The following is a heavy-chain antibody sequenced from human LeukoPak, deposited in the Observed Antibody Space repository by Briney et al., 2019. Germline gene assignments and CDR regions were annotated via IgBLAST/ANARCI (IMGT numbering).Heavy chain of an antibody. J-gene: IGHJ4*02. Sequence: ASVKVSCKASGYTFTSYGISWVRQAPGQGLEWMGWISAYNGNTNYAQKLQGRVTMTTDTSTSTAYMELRSLRSDGTAVYYCARDRPNNIAAAGDYWGQGTLVTVSS. D-gene: IGHD6-13*01. CDR1: GYTFTSYG. CDR3: ARDRPNNIAAAGDY. CDR2: ISAYNGNT. V-gene: IGHV1-18*01.